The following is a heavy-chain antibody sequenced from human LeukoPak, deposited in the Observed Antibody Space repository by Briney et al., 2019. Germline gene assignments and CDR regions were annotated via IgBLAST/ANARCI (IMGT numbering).Heavy chain of an antibody. D-gene: IGHD3-22*01. V-gene: IGHV4-59*01. CDR1: GGSISSYY. Sequence: PSETLSLTCTVSGGSISSYYWSWIRQPPGKGLEWSGYIYYSRSTNYNPSRKSRVTISVDTCKNHFSLKLRSVTAADTAVYYCARVRDSSGYFNWFDPWGQGTLVTVSS. J-gene: IGHJ5*02. CDR2: IYYSRST. CDR3: ARVRDSSGYFNWFDP.